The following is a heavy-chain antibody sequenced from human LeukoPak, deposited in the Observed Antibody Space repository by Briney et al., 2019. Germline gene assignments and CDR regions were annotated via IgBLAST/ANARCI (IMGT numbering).Heavy chain of an antibody. D-gene: IGHD6-19*01. CDR3: ARAVGSGWYFFVY. J-gene: IGHJ4*02. Sequence: PSETLSLTCTVSGYSISSGFYWGWIRQPPGKGLEWIGSIYHSGSTYYNPSLKSRVTMSVDTSKNQFSLKLSSVTAADTAVYYCARAVGSGWYFFVYWGQGTLVTVSS. V-gene: IGHV4-38-2*02. CDR1: GYSISSGFY. CDR2: IYHSGST.